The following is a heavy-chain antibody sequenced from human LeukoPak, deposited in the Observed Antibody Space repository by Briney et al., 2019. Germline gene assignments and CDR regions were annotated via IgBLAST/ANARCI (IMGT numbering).Heavy chain of an antibody. CDR1: GGSISSYY. D-gene: IGHD3-22*01. CDR3: ARSSGYYLGWFDP. CDR2: IYYSGST. J-gene: IGHJ5*02. Sequence: SETLSLTCTVSGGSISSYYWSWIRQPPGKGLEWIGYIYYSGSTNYNPSLKSRVTISVDTSKNQFSLKLSSVTALDTAVYYCARSSGYYLGWFDPWGQGTLVTVSS. V-gene: IGHV4-59*12.